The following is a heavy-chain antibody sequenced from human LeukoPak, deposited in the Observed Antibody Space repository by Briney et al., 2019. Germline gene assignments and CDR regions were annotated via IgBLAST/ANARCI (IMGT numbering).Heavy chain of an antibody. CDR3: ARGSGTNFWSGYYTGFDY. Sequence: PGGSLRLSCAASGFTFSDYYMSWIRQAPGKGLEWVSYISSSGSTIHYADSVKGRFTISRDNAKNSLYLQMNSLRAEDTAVYYCARGSGTNFWSGYYTGFDYWGQGTLVTVSS. CDR2: ISSSGSTI. V-gene: IGHV3-11*04. D-gene: IGHD3-3*01. J-gene: IGHJ4*02. CDR1: GFTFSDYY.